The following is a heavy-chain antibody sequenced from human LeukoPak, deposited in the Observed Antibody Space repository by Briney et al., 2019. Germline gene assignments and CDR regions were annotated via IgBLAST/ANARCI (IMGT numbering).Heavy chain of an antibody. CDR2: ISYDGSNK. J-gene: IGHJ4*02. Sequence: KASETLSLTCAVYGGSFSGYYWSWIRQPPGKGLEWVAVISYDGSNKYYADSVKGRFTISRDNSKNTLYLQMNSLRAEDTAVYYCASLYYDSSGINDYWGQGTLVTVSS. CDR1: GGSFSGYY. CDR3: ASLYYDSSGINDY. D-gene: IGHD3-22*01. V-gene: IGHV3-30*03.